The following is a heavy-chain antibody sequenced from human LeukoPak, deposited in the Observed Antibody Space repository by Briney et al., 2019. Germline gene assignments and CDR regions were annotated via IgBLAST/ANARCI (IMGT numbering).Heavy chain of an antibody. CDR3: ARDSAYNAFDY. V-gene: IGHV3-7*05. CDR1: GFTFSRYW. J-gene: IGHJ4*02. D-gene: IGHD5-12*01. CDR2: IKPDGSEK. Sequence: RGSLRLSCAASGFTFSRYWVSWVRQAPGKGLEWVANIKPDGSEKYYVDSVKGRFTISRDNVKNSLHLQMSSLRAEDTAVYYCARDSAYNAFDYWGQGALVSVSS.